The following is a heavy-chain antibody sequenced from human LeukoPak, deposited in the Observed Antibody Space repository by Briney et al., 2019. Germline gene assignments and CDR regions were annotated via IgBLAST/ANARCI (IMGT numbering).Heavy chain of an antibody. D-gene: IGHD3-10*01. J-gene: IGHJ4*02. CDR3: AKDTISYYYGSGTEAS. CDR1: GFTFSIYA. Sequence: GGSLRLSCAAYGFTFSIYAMSWVRQAQGKGLEWVSAISGSGGSTYYADSVKGRFTISRDNSKNTLYLQMNSLRAEDTAVYYCAKDTISYYYGSGTEASWGQGTLVTVSS. V-gene: IGHV3-23*01. CDR2: ISGSGGST.